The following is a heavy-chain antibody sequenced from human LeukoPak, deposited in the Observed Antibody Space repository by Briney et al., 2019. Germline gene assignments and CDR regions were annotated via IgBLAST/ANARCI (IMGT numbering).Heavy chain of an antibody. J-gene: IGHJ4*02. CDR2: IKSKTDGGTT. CDR3: NTDYGSGSYHYFNY. D-gene: IGHD3-10*01. V-gene: IGHV3-15*01. CDR1: GFTFSNAW. Sequence: PGGSLRLPCAASGFTFSNAWMSWVRQAPGKGLEWVGRIKSKTDGGTTDYAAPVKGRFTISRDDSKNTLYLQMNSLKTEDTAVYYCNTDYGSGSYHYFNYWGQGALVTVSS.